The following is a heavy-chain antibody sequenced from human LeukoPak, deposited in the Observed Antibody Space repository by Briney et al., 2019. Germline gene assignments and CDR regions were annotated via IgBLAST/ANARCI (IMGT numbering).Heavy chain of an antibody. D-gene: IGHD3-3*01. Sequence: GASVKVSCKASGYTFTSYDINWVRQATGQGLEWMGWMNPNSGNTGYAQKFQGRVTMTRNTSISTAYMELSSLRSGDTAVYYCARSSARKIFGVVIYYYYGMDVWGQGTTVTVSS. CDR1: GYTFTSYD. V-gene: IGHV1-8*01. CDR3: ARSSARKIFGVVIYYYYGMDV. CDR2: MNPNSGNT. J-gene: IGHJ6*02.